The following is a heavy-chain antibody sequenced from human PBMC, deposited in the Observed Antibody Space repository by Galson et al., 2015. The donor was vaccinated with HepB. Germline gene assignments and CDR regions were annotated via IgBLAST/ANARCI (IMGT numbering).Heavy chain of an antibody. V-gene: IGHV1-3*01. Sequence: SVKVSCKASGYTFTSYAMHWVRQAPGQRLEWMGWINAGNGNTKYSQKFQGRVTITRDTSASTAYMELSSLRSEDTAVYYCARAVTISNWYFDLWGRGTLVTVSS. D-gene: IGHD4-17*01. CDR2: INAGNGNT. CDR1: GYTFTSYA. CDR3: ARAVTISNWYFDL. J-gene: IGHJ2*01.